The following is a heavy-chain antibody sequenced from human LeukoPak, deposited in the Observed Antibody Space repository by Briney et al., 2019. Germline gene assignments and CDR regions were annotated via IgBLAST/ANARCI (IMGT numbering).Heavy chain of an antibody. CDR3: ARGGKWLSAMIVVVITSDAFDI. Sequence: ASVKVSCKASGYTFTSYYMHWVRQAPGQGLEWMGIINPSGGSTSYAQKSQGRVTMTRDTSTSTVYMELSSLRSEDTAVYYCARGGKWLSAMIVVVITSDAFDIWGQGTMVTVSS. CDR2: INPSGGST. V-gene: IGHV1-46*01. D-gene: IGHD3-22*01. CDR1: GYTFTSYY. J-gene: IGHJ3*02.